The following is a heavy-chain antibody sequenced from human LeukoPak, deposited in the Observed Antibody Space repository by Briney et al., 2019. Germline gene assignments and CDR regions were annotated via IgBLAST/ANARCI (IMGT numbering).Heavy chain of an antibody. J-gene: IGHJ4*02. Sequence: GGSLRLSCAASGFTFSSYSMNWVRQAPGKGLEWVSSISSSSSYIYYADSVKGRFTISRDNAKNSLYLQMNSLRAEDPAVYYCAREGYTAMDSFDYWGQGTLVTVSS. CDR3: AREGYTAMDSFDY. CDR2: ISSSSSYI. CDR1: GFTFSSYS. V-gene: IGHV3-21*01. D-gene: IGHD5-18*01.